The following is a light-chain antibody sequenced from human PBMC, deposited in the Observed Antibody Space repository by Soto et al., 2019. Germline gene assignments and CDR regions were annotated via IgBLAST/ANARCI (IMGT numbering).Light chain of an antibody. J-gene: IGLJ3*02. CDR3: SSLAGQVV. Sequence: QSALTQPPSASGSPGQSVTISCTGTSYNYVSWYQQHPGKAPKLIIYEVNQRPSGVPDRFSGSKSGNTASLTVSGLQAEEEADYYCSSLAGQVVFGGGTKLTVL. CDR2: EVN. V-gene: IGLV2-8*01. CDR1: SYNY.